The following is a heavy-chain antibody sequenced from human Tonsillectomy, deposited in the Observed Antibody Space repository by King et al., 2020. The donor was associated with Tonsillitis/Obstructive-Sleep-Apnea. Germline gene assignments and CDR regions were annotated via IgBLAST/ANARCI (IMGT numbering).Heavy chain of an antibody. CDR1: GFTFDDYA. Sequence: GGGLVQPGRSLRLSCAASGFTFDDYAVHWVRQAPGKGLELVSGISWDSNNIGYADSVKGRFTISRDNAKNYLYLQMNRLRAEDMALYYCAIAPGPIVVVSVANRAPGLYYYMDVWGKATTVTVAS. J-gene: IGHJ6*03. D-gene: IGHD2-2*01. CDR2: ISWDSNNI. CDR3: AIAPGPIVVVSVANRAPGLYYYMDV. V-gene: IGHV3-9*03.